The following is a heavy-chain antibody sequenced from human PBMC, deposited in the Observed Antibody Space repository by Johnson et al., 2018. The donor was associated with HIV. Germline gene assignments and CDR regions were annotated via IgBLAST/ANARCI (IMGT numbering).Heavy chain of an antibody. V-gene: IGHV3-53*01. J-gene: IGHJ3*02. CDR1: GFTVSSNY. Sequence: VQLVESGGGLIQPGGSLRLSCAASGFTVSSNYMSWLRQAPGKGLEWVSVIYSGGSTYYADSVKGRFTISRDNSKNTLYLQMNSLRAEDTAVYYCASSITMIVVVTGGAFDIWGQGTMVTVSS. CDR2: IYSGGST. D-gene: IGHD3-22*01. CDR3: ASSITMIVVVTGGAFDI.